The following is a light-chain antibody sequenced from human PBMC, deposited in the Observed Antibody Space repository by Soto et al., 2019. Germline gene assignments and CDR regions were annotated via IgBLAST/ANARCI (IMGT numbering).Light chain of an antibody. V-gene: IGLV1-51*01. J-gene: IGLJ2*01. Sequence: QSVLTQSPSVSAAPGQTVTISCSRSSSNIGNNYVSWYQQLPGTAPKLLIYDNNKRPSGIPDRFSGSKSGTSGTLDITGLQTGDEADYYCATWDGSLPGEVFGGGTKVTVL. CDR2: DNN. CDR1: SSNIGNNY. CDR3: ATWDGSLPGEV.